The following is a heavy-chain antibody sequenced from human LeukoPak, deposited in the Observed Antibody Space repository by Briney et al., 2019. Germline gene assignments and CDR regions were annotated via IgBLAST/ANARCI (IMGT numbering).Heavy chain of an antibody. CDR3: AKDEATSGGGLAS. J-gene: IGHJ5*01. CDR1: GFTVSGTH. D-gene: IGHD3-16*01. CDR2: MYTGGTT. V-gene: IGHV3-53*01. Sequence: GGSLRLSCSASGFTVSGTHMSWVRQAPGKGLEWVSAMYTGGTTYYADSVTGRFTVSRDTSRNTLFLHMNSLRAEDTAVYYCAKDEATSGGGLASWGLGTLVFVSS.